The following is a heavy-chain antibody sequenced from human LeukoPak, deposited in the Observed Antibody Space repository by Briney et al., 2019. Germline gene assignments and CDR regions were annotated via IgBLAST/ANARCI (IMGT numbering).Heavy chain of an antibody. CDR2: INHGGDT. Sequence: NPSETLSLTCAVSGGSFSDYYWSWIRQPPGKGLEWVGEINHGGDTNYNSSLQRRVTLSVDTSRNQFSLILSSVAAADTAVYYCASNKYPVPAFAIWGQGTMVTVSS. CDR1: GGSFSDYY. D-gene: IGHD1/OR15-1a*01. V-gene: IGHV4-34*01. CDR3: ASNKYPVPAFAI. J-gene: IGHJ3*02.